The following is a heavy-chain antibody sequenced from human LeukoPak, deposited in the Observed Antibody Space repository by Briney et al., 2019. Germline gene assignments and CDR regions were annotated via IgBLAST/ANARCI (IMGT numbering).Heavy chain of an antibody. Sequence: GKSLRLSCIASGFTFSYHGMHWVRQAPGKGLEWVAVVYDDGSNKYYSDSVKGRFTISRDSSKNTLFLQMNSLRAEDTAVYYCAKDRFGAVADYPDYWGQGTLVTVSS. J-gene: IGHJ4*02. V-gene: IGHV3-33*06. CDR2: VYDDGSNK. D-gene: IGHD6-19*01. CDR1: GFTFSYHG. CDR3: AKDRFGAVADYPDY.